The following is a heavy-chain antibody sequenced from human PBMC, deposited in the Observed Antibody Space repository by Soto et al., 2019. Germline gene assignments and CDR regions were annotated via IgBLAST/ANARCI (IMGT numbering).Heavy chain of an antibody. CDR2: MYYSETT. D-gene: IGHD6-13*01. V-gene: IGHV4-59*01. J-gene: IGHJ5*02. CDR1: GASINDYY. CDR3: ARANSSTWYKLEYKWFDP. Sequence: KASETLSLTCTVSGASINDYYWSWIRQTPGKGLEWVGFMYYSETTKYNPSLKGRVNMSLDTSKNQVSLHLKSVTAADTAVYYCARANSSTWYKLEYKWFDPWGQGTLVTVSS.